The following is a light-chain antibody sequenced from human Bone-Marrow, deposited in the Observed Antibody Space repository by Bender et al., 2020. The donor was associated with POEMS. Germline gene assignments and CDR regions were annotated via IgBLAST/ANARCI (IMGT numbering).Light chain of an antibody. V-gene: IGLV1-40*01. CDR3: QSYDISLTGWV. CDR1: SSNIGAGFD. Sequence: QSVLTQPPSVSEAPGQRVTISCTGSSSNIGAGFDVHWYQQFPGTPPKVLIYGNSNRPSGVPDRFSGSKSGTSASLAITGLQAEDEADYYCQSYDISLTGWVFGGGTKLTVL. CDR2: GNS. J-gene: IGLJ3*02.